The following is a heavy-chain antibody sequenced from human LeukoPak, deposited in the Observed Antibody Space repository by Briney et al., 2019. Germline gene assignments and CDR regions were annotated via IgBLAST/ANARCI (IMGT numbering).Heavy chain of an antibody. CDR2: IYTSGST. CDR3: ARQEDAFDI. V-gene: IGHV4-4*09. CDR1: GGSISSYY. Sequence: SETLSLTCTVSGGSISSYYWSWIRQPPGKGLEWIGYIYTSGSTNYNPSLKSRVTISVDTSKNQFSLKLSPVTAADTAVYYCARQEDAFDIWGQGTMVTVSS. J-gene: IGHJ3*02.